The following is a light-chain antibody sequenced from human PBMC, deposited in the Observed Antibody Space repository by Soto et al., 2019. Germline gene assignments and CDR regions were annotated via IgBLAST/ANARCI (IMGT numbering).Light chain of an antibody. J-gene: IGLJ1*01. V-gene: IGLV2-23*01. Sequence: QSALTQPASVSGSPGQSITISCTGTSSDVGSYNLVSWYQQHPDKAPKLMIYEGSKRPSGVSNRFSGSKSGNTASLTISGLQAEDEADYYCCSYAGSSTLRVFGTGTKLTV. CDR3: CSYAGSSTLRV. CDR1: SSDVGSYNL. CDR2: EGS.